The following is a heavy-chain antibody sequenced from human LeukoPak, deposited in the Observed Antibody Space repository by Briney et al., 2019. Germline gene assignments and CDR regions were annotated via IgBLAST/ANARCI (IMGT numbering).Heavy chain of an antibody. J-gene: IGHJ4*02. V-gene: IGHV3-9*01. CDR3: AKLRIGELGYYFEY. CDR2: ISWNSGSI. D-gene: IGHD3-10*01. Sequence: GGSLRLSCAASGFTFDDYAMHWVRQAPGKGLEWVSGISWNSGSIGYADSVKGRFTISRDNAKNSLYLQMNSLRAEDTALYYCAKLRIGELGYYFEYWGQGTLVTVSS. CDR1: GFTFDDYA.